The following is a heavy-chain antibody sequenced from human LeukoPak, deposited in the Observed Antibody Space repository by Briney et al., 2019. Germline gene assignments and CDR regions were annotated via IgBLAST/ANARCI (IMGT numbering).Heavy chain of an antibody. D-gene: IGHD1-26*01. CDR1: GVTFSSYG. CDR2: IRYDGSNK. J-gene: IGHJ3*02. V-gene: IGHV3-30*02. Sequence: PGGSLRLSCAASGVTFSSYGMHWVRQAPGKGLEWVAFIRYDGSNKYNADSVKSRFTISRDNSKNTLYLQMNSLRAEDTAVYYCAKESGDHFEAFDIWGQGTMVTVSS. CDR3: AKESGDHFEAFDI.